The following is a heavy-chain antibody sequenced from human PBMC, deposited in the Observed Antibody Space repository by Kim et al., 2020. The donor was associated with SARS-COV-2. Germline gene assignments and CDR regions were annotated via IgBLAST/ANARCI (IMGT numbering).Heavy chain of an antibody. V-gene: IGHV1-69*13. CDR2: IIPIFGTA. Sequence: SVKVSCKASGGTFSSYAISWVRQAPGQGLEWMGGIIPIFGTANYAQKFQGRVTITADESTSTAYMELSSLRSEDTAVYYCAADYYGSGSYYWGDYWGQGTLVTVSS. CDR1: GGTFSSYA. J-gene: IGHJ4*02. D-gene: IGHD3-10*01. CDR3: AADYYGSGSYYWGDY.